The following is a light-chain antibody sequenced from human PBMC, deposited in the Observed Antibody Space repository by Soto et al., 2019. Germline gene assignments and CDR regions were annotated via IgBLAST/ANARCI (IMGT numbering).Light chain of an antibody. V-gene: IGKV1-39*01. CDR2: AAS. Sequence: DIQMTQSPSSLSASVGARVTITCRASQSISSYLNWYQQKPGKAPKLLIYAASSLQSGVPSRFSGSGSGTDFTLTISSLQPEDFATYYCQHSYSTPWTFGQGTKVDIK. CDR3: QHSYSTPWT. J-gene: IGKJ1*01. CDR1: QSISSY.